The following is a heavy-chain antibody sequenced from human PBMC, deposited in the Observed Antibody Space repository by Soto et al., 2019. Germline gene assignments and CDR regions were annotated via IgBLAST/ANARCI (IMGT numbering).Heavy chain of an antibody. D-gene: IGHD2-21*02. J-gene: IGHJ4*02. V-gene: IGHV1-2*02. CDR2: INPNSGDT. Sequence: QAQLVQSGTEVKKPGASVKVSCKTSGYTFTRYYIHWVRQAPGQGLEWMGWINPNSGDTKYAQRFQGRVTMTKDTCITTAYMELTRLRSDDTAVYYCARQLAYCGGDCYTEPVDYWGQGTLVTVSS. CDR3: ARQLAYCGGDCYTEPVDY. CDR1: GYTFTRYY.